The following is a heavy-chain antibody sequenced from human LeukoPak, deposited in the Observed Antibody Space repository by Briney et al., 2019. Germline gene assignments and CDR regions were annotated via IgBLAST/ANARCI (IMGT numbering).Heavy chain of an antibody. CDR1: GFTFSIYA. Sequence: GGSLRLSCAASGFTFSIYAMSWVRQAPGKGLEWVSAISGSGGTAYYADSVKGRFTISRDNSKNTLYLQMNSLRAEDTAVYYCARGGDLLMVIKASNEADYWGQGTLVTVSS. CDR3: ARGGDLLMVIKASNEADY. D-gene: IGHD3-22*01. CDR2: ISGSGGTA. V-gene: IGHV3-23*01. J-gene: IGHJ4*02.